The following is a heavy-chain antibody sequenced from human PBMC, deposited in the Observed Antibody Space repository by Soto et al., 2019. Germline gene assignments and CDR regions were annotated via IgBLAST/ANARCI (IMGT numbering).Heavy chain of an antibody. J-gene: IGHJ4*02. CDR1: GGPFSSYA. CDR3: AREGVGDTMAYFDY. Sequence: SVKVSCKASGGPFSSYAISLVRQAPGQGLEWMGGIIPIFGTANYAQKFQGRVTITADKSTSTAYMELSSLRSEDTAVYYCAREGVGDTMAYFDYWGQGTMVTVSS. D-gene: IGHD1-26*01. V-gene: IGHV1-69*06. CDR2: IIPIFGTA.